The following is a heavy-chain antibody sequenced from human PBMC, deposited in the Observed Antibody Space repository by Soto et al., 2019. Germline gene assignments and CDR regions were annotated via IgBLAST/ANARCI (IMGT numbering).Heavy chain of an antibody. Sequence: ETLSLTCTVSGGSISSDYWSWMRQPPGKGLEWIGYIYYSGSTNYNPSLKSRVTISVDTSKNQFSLKLSSVTAADTAVYYCARAEVAISKYYYYYGMDVWGQGTTVTVSS. J-gene: IGHJ6*02. V-gene: IGHV4-59*01. CDR3: ARAEVAISKYYYYYGMDV. CDR2: IYYSGST. CDR1: GGSISSDY. D-gene: IGHD2-21*01.